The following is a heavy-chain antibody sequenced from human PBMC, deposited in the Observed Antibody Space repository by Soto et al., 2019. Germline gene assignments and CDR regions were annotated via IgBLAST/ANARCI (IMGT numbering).Heavy chain of an antibody. CDR1: DGSFRGYY. D-gene: IGHD1-1*01. V-gene: IGHV4-34*01. Sequence: QVQLQQWGAGLLEPSETLSLTCAVYDGSFRGYYWTWIRQPPGKGLEWIGEINHRGSTNYNPSLKSRVTISVDTSKNQFSLKLSSVTAADTAVYYCARGSEANAGTWSFDYWGQGPLVTVSS. CDR3: ARGSEANAGTWSFDY. J-gene: IGHJ4*02. CDR2: INHRGST.